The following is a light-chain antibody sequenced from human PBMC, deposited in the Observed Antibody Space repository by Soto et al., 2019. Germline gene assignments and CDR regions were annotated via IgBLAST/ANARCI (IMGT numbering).Light chain of an antibody. J-gene: IGKJ1*01. V-gene: IGKV1-39*01. CDR1: QSISSY. Sequence: DIQMTQSPSSLSASVGDRVTITCLASQSISSYLNWYQQKPGKAPKLLIYAASSLQSGVPSRFSGSGSGTDFTLTISSLQPEDFATYYCQKSYSTPWTFGQGTKVDIK. CDR2: AAS. CDR3: QKSYSTPWT.